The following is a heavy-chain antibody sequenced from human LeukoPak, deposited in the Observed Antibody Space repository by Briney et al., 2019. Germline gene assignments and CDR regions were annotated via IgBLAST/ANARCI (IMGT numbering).Heavy chain of an antibody. V-gene: IGHV4-34*01. CDR1: GGSFSGYY. CDR3: ARGNRSEPFDY. CDR2: INHSGST. Sequence: PSETLSLTCAVYGGSFSGYYWSWIRQPPGKGLEWIGEINHSGSTNYNPSLKSRVTISVDTSKNQFSLKLSSVTAADTAVYYCARGNRSEPFDYWGQGALVTVSS. D-gene: IGHD2-15*01. J-gene: IGHJ4*02.